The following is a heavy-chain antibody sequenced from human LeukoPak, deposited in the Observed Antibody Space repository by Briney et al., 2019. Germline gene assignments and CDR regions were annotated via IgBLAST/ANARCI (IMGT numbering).Heavy chain of an antibody. D-gene: IGHD3-9*01. CDR3: ARAAILTGYVFDY. V-gene: IGHV3-21*01. J-gene: IGHJ4*02. Sequence: GSLRLSCAASGFTFSSYSMNWVRQAPGKGLEWVSSISSSSSYIYYADSVKGRFTISRDNAKNSLYLQMNSLRAEDTAVYYCARAAILTGYVFDYWGQGTLVTVSS. CDR2: ISSSSSYI. CDR1: GFTFSSYS.